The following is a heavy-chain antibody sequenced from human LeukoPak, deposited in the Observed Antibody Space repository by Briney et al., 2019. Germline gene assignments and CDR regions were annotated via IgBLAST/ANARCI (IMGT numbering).Heavy chain of an antibody. V-gene: IGHV4-34*01. CDR1: GGSFSGYY. CDR2: INHSGST. Sequence: KASETLSLTCAVYGGSFSGYYWSWIRQPPGKGLEWIGEINHSGSTNYNPSLKSRVTISVDTSKNQFSLKLSSVTAADTAVYYCARGDILDAFDIWGQGTMVTVSS. CDR3: ARGDILDAFDI. J-gene: IGHJ3*02. D-gene: IGHD3-9*01.